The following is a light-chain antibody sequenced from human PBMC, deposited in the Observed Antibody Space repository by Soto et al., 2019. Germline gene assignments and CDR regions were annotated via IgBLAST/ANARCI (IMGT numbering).Light chain of an antibody. CDR3: AAWDDSLNGVV. CDR2: SHN. J-gene: IGLJ2*01. V-gene: IGLV1-44*01. CDR1: GSNIGSNT. Sequence: QSVLTQPPSASGTPGQRVTISCSGSGSNIGSNTVNWYQQLPGTAPKLLIYSHNQRPSGVPDRFSGSKSGTSASLAISGLQSEDEADYYCAAWDDSLNGVVFGGGTKLTVL.